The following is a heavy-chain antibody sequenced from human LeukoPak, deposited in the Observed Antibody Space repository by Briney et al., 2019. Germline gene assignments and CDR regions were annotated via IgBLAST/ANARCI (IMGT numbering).Heavy chain of an antibody. CDR3: ARAVDCGGDCYMSRFDP. CDR2: IYYSGST. D-gene: IGHD2-21*02. J-gene: IGHJ5*02. Sequence: SETLSLTCTVSGGSISSYYWSWIRQPPGKGLEWIGYIYYSGSTNYNPSLKSRVTISVDTSKNQFSLKLSSVTAADTAVYYCARAVDCGGDCYMSRFDPWGQGTLVTVSS. CDR1: GGSISSYY. V-gene: IGHV4-59*01.